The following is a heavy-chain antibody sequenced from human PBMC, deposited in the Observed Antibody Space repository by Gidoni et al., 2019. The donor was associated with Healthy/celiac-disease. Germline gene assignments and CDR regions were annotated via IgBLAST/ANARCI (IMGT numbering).Heavy chain of an antibody. J-gene: IGHJ6*02. CDR1: GFPFSSYS. Sequence: EVQLVESGGGLVKPGGSLRLSCAASGFPFSSYSMNWVRQAPGKGLEWVSSISSSSSYIYYADSVKGRFTISRDNAKNSLYLQMNSLRAEDTAVYYCARGSSSWTYGMDVWGQGTTVTVSS. V-gene: IGHV3-21*01. D-gene: IGHD6-13*01. CDR2: ISSSSSYI. CDR3: ARGSSSWTYGMDV.